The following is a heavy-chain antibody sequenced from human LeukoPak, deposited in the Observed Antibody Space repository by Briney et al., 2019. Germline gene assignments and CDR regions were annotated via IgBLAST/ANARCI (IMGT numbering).Heavy chain of an antibody. J-gene: IGHJ5*02. CDR3: ARDAGYSGYDQKDNWFDP. D-gene: IGHD5-12*01. CDR2: IWYDGSNK. V-gene: IGHV3-33*01. CDR1: GFTFSSYG. Sequence: GGSLRLSYAASGFTFSSYGIHWVRQAPGKGLEWVAVIWYDGSNKYYADSVKGRFTISRDNSKNTLYLQMNSLRAEDTAVYYCARDAGYSGYDQKDNWFDPWGQGTLVTVSS.